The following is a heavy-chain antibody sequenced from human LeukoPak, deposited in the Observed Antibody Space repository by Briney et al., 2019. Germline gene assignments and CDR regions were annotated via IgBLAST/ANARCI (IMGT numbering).Heavy chain of an antibody. Sequence: GGSLRLSCAASGFTFSSYSMNWVRHAPGEGMEWDSSISSISSYIYYADSVKDRSTTSRDNAKNSMYLQMNSLRDEDTAVYYCARAKILEWLLGKWFDPWGQGTLVTVSS. V-gene: IGHV3-21*01. D-gene: IGHD3-3*01. J-gene: IGHJ5*02. CDR3: ARAKILEWLLGKWFDP. CDR2: ISSISSYI. CDR1: GFTFSSYS.